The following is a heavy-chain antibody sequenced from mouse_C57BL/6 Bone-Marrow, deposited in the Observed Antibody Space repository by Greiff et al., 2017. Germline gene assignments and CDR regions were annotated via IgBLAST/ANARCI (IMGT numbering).Heavy chain of an antibody. J-gene: IGHJ3*01. CDR2: IFPGSGST. CDR1: GYTFTGSW. CDR3: ASGEKFYDYPWGFAV. Sequence: QVQLQQSGAELMKPGASVKLSCKATGYTFTGSWIEWVKQRPGHGLDCIGEIFPGSGSTHYNEKFKGKATFTADTSSNTAYMQLSSMTTEDSDIDYGASGEKFYDYPWGFAVWGKGTLVTVSA. D-gene: IGHD1-1*01. V-gene: IGHV1-9*01.